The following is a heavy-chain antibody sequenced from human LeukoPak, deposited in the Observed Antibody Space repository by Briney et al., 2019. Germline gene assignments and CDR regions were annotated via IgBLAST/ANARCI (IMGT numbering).Heavy chain of an antibody. J-gene: IGHJ4*02. Sequence: PGGSLRLSCAASGFTFSSYAMHWVRQAPGKGLEWVAVISYDGSNKYYADSVKGRFTISRDNAKNSLYLQMNSLRAEDTAVYYCARDMSYGDYWGQGTLVTVSS. V-gene: IGHV3-30-3*01. CDR3: ARDMSYGDY. CDR1: GFTFSSYA. CDR2: ISYDGSNK. D-gene: IGHD1-26*01.